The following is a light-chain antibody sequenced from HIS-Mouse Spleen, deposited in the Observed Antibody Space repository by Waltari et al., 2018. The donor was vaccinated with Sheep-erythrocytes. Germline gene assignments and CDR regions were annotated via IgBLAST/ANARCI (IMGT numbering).Light chain of an antibody. CDR3: QQYGSSPT. Sequence: EIVLTQSPGTLSLSPGERATLSCRASQSVSSSYLAWYQQKPGQAPRLLIYGSSSRATGTPDRFSGIRSGTDFTLTISRLEPEDVAVYYCQQYGSSPTFGQGTKLEIK. CDR2: GSS. CDR1: QSVSSSY. V-gene: IGKV3-20*01. J-gene: IGKJ2*01.